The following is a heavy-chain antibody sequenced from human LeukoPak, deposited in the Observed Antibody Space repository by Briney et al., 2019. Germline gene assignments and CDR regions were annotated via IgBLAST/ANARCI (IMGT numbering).Heavy chain of an antibody. D-gene: IGHD3-22*01. V-gene: IGHV4-59*08. J-gene: IGHJ6*02. CDR3: ARGNDSSRYYPIYYYYYYGMDV. Sequence: SETLSLTCTVSGGSISSYYWSWIRQPPGKGLEGFGYIYYSGSTNYNPSLKRRVNISVDTSKNQFSLKLSSVTAADTAVYYCARGNDSSRYYPIYYYYYYGMDVWGQGTTVTVSS. CDR1: GGSISSYY. CDR2: IYYSGST.